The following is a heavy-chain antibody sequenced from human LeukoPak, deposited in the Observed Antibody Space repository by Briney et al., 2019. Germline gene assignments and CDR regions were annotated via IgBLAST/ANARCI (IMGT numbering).Heavy chain of an antibody. D-gene: IGHD3-22*01. CDR1: GYTFTSYY. CDR2: VNPTSGGT. V-gene: IGHV1-2*06. CDR3: ARVYYYYDSSGILTLYFDY. Sequence: ASVKVSCKTSGYTFTSYYMHGVRQAPGQGLEGMVRVNPTSGGTNYAQKCQGRFTMTRDTSISTASLALSRLRSDDTAVYYCARVYYYYDSSGILTLYFDYWGQGTLVTVSS. J-gene: IGHJ4*02.